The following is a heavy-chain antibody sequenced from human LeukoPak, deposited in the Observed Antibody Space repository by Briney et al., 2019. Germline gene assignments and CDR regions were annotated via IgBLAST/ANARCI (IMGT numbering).Heavy chain of an antibody. CDR1: DGSISNSY. J-gene: IGHJ4*02. CDR2: IHTSGST. D-gene: IGHD4-23*01. Sequence: PSETLSLTCTVSDGSISNSYWNWVRQPPGKGLEWLGYIHTSGSTNYNPSLKSRITLSIDTSKNQFSLRLTSVTAADTAVYYCAYSHGGKVVPFDCWGQGSLVTVSS. CDR3: AYSHGGKVVPFDC. V-gene: IGHV4-4*09.